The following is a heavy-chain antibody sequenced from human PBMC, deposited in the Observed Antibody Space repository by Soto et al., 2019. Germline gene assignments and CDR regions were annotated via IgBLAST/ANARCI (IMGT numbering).Heavy chain of an antibody. CDR2: ISGSGGST. V-gene: IGHV3-23*01. CDR1: GFTFSIYA. J-gene: IGHJ5*02. Sequence: PGGSLRLSCAASGFTFSIYAMSWVRHAPGKGLEWVSAISGSGGSTYYADSVKGRFTISRDNSKNTLYLQMNSLRAEDTAVYYCAEGRYSSSWYAEFDPWGQGTLVTVSS. D-gene: IGHD6-13*01. CDR3: AEGRYSSSWYAEFDP.